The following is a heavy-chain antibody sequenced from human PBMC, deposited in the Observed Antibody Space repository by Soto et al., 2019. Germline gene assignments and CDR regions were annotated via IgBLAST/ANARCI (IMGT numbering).Heavy chain of an antibody. V-gene: IGHV2-5*02. CDR2: IYWDDSQ. CDR3: AHGSRWLSDY. D-gene: IGHD6-19*01. J-gene: IGHJ4*02. CDR1: GFSLSSTAVG. Sequence: QITLKESGPTLVKPTETLTLTCSFSGFSLSSTAVGVGWIRQPPGKALEWVALIYWDDSQVYRPSLNNRVTLPKDTSKNQVVLTRTNMDPCDTGTYFCAHGSRWLSDYWGQGILVTVSS.